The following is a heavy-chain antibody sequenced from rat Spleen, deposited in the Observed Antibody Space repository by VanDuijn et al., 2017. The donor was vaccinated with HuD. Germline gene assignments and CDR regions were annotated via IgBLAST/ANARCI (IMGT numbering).Heavy chain of an antibody. D-gene: IGHD1-1*01. CDR1: GFTFNKYW. CDR3: TRENYYSGDY. V-gene: IGHV5-31*01. Sequence: EVQLVESGGGLVQPGRSLKLSCVASGFTFNKYWMNWIPQAPGNGWEWVESITNLVGNLYYPDSMKARFTISRDNAQNTLYLQMNCLRSEDTATYYCTRENYYSGDYWGLGVMVIVSS. J-gene: IGHJ2*01. CDR2: ITNLVGNL.